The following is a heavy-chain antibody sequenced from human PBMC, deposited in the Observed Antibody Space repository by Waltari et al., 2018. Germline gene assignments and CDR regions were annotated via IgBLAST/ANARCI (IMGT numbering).Heavy chain of an antibody. Sequence: QLQLQESGPGLVKPSETLSLTCTVSGGSISSSSYYWGWIRQPPGKGLEWIGSIYYSGSTYYNPSLKSRVTISVDTSKNQFSLKLSSVTAADTAVYYCARDLERSLGWFDPWGQGTLVTVSS. J-gene: IGHJ5*02. D-gene: IGHD7-27*01. CDR3: ARDLERSLGWFDP. CDR1: GGSISSSSYY. V-gene: IGHV4-39*07. CDR2: IYYSGST.